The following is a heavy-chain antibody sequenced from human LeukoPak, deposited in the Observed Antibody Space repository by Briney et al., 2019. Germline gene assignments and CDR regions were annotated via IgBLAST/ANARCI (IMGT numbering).Heavy chain of an antibody. Sequence: SETLSLTCAVYGGSFSGYYWSWIRQPPGKGLEWIGEINHSGSTNYNPSLKSRVTISVDTSKNQFSLKLSSVTAADTAVYYCARGHIAVAGIFDYWGQGTLVTVSS. CDR1: GGSFSGYY. J-gene: IGHJ4*02. V-gene: IGHV4-34*01. CDR3: ARGHIAVAGIFDY. D-gene: IGHD6-19*01. CDR2: INHSGST.